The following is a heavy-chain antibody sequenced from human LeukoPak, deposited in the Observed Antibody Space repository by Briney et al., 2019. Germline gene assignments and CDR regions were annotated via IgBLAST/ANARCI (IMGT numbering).Heavy chain of an antibody. CDR1: GHTFTGYY. Sequence: ASVKVSCKASGHTFTGYYIHWVRQAPGQGLEWMGWINPNCGGTNFAQKFQGRVTMTRDTSITYMELSRLRSDDTAVYYCARAYSGYEAFDYWGQGTLVTVSS. J-gene: IGHJ4*02. V-gene: IGHV1-2*02. CDR3: ARAYSGYEAFDY. CDR2: INPNCGGT. D-gene: IGHD5-12*01.